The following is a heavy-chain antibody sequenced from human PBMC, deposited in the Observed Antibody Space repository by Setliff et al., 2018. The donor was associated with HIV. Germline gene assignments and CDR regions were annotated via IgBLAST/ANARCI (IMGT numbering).Heavy chain of an antibody. Sequence: ASVKVSCKASGYTFTGYYMHWVRQAPGQGLEWMGWINPNSGGTNYAQKFQGRVTMTRDTYISTAYMELSRLRSDDTAVYYCARAEYTQLAYCGGDCYFDDAFDIWGQGTMVTVSS. J-gene: IGHJ3*02. D-gene: IGHD2-21*02. V-gene: IGHV1-2*02. CDR2: INPNSGGT. CDR3: ARAEYTQLAYCGGDCYFDDAFDI. CDR1: GYTFTGYY.